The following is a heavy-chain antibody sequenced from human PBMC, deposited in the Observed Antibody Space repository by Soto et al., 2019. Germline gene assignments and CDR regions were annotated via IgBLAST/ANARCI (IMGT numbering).Heavy chain of an antibody. CDR3: ARDRNYGDYYYYGMDV. D-gene: IGHD4-17*01. J-gene: IGHJ6*02. Sequence: GGSLRLSCAASGFTFSSYGMHWVRQAPGKGLEWVAVIWYDGGNKYYADSVKGRFTISRDNSKNTLYLQMNSLRAEDTAVYYCARDRNYGDYYYYGMDVWGQGTTVTVSS. CDR1: GFTFSSYG. V-gene: IGHV3-33*01. CDR2: IWYDGGNK.